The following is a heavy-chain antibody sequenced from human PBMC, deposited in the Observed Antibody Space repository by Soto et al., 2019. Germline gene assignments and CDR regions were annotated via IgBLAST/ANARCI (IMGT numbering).Heavy chain of an antibody. J-gene: IGHJ4*02. D-gene: IGHD5-12*01. CDR1: GFTFSSYA. CDR2: ISYDGSNK. CDR3: ARNVEMATFDY. Sequence: GESLKISCAASGFTFSSYAMHWVRQAPGKGLEWVAVISYDGSNKYYADSVKGRFTISRDNSKNTLYLQMNSLRAEDTAVYYCARNVEMATFDYWGQGTLVTVSS. V-gene: IGHV3-30-3*01.